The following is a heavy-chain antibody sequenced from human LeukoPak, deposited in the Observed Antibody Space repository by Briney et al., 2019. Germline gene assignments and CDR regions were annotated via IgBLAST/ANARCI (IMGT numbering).Heavy chain of an antibody. J-gene: IGHJ5*02. Sequence: PGGSLRLSCAASGFTFSSYAMSWVRQAPGKGLEWVSAISGSCGSTYYADSVKGRFTISRDNSKNTLYLQMNSLRAEDTAVYYCATGRPITMIVVYFTWGQGTLVTVSS. CDR3: ATGRPITMIVVYFT. V-gene: IGHV3-23*01. CDR1: GFTFSSYA. D-gene: IGHD3-22*01. CDR2: ISGSCGST.